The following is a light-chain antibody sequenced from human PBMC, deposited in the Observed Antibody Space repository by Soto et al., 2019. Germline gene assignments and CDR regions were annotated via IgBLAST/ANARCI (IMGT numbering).Light chain of an antibody. CDR3: QLADSCPIP. CDR2: AAF. Sequence: DIQMTQPPYSVSASVGDRVTISCRASEDINIRLAWYQQKPGNAPKLLIYAAFILQSGVPSRFSGYGSGTDFTLSISSLQPEDFATYYCQLADSCPIPFGQGTRLEIK. J-gene: IGKJ5*01. CDR1: EDINIR. V-gene: IGKV1-12*01.